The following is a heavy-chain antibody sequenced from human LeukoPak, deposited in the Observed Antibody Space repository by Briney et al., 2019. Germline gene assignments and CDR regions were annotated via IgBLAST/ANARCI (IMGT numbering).Heavy chain of an antibody. CDR2: IYYSGST. D-gene: IGHD3-22*01. CDR3: ARGGGGSGYSGEFDY. CDR1: GGSISSSSYY. J-gene: IGHJ4*02. Sequence: PSETLSLTCTVSGGSISSSSYYWGWIRQPPGKGLDWIGSIYYSGSTYYNPSLKSRVTISVDTSKNQFSLKLSSVTAADTAVYYCARGGGGSGYSGEFDYWGQGTLVTVSS. V-gene: IGHV4-39*01.